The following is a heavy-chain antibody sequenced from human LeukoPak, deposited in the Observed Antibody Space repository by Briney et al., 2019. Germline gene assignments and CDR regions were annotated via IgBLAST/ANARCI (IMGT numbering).Heavy chain of an antibody. CDR1: GFTFTSYA. CDR3: AKGTYTSGWYYDFDH. CDR2: ISGSGATT. J-gene: IGHJ4*02. V-gene: IGHV3-23*01. D-gene: IGHD6-19*01. Sequence: GSLRLSCAASGFTFTSYAMSWVRQAPGKGLEWVSAISGSGATTYFADSVKGRFTLSRDNSHSTLSLQMNSLTAEDTAVYYCAKGTYTSGWYYDFDHWGQGTLVTVSS.